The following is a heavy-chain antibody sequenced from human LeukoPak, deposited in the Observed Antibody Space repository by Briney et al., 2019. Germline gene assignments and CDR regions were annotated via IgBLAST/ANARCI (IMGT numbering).Heavy chain of an antibody. CDR1: GFTFSSYW. D-gene: IGHD1-14*01. CDR3: AKIPGRRDYYYYMDV. J-gene: IGHJ6*03. Sequence: GGSLRLSCAASGFTFSSYWMRWVRQAPGKGLEWVSYISSSSSTIYYADSVKGRFTISRDNAKNSLYLQMNSLRAEDTAVYYCAKIPGRRDYYYYMDVWGKGTTVTVSS. CDR2: ISSSSSTI. V-gene: IGHV3-48*01.